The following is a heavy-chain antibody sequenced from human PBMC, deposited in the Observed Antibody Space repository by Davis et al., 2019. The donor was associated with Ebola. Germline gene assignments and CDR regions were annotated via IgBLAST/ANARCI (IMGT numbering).Heavy chain of an antibody. J-gene: IGHJ4*02. CDR3: AKEDLYRRIWYYFDC. CDR1: GFTFSNAW. Sequence: GESLKISCAASGFTFSNAWMSWVRQAPGKGLEWVANIKQDGSEKYYVDSVEGRFTISRDNAKNSLYLQMNSLRAEDTALYYCAKEDLYRRIWYYFDCWGQGTLVTVSS. CDR2: IKQDGSEK. V-gene: IGHV3-7*01. D-gene: IGHD6-13*01.